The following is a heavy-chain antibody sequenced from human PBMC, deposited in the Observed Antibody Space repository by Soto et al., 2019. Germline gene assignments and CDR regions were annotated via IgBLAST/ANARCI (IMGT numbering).Heavy chain of an antibody. CDR3: ARVGSRTIVVVVAALETGWFDP. CDR1: GYTFTSYG. J-gene: IGHJ5*02. CDR2: ISAYNGNT. D-gene: IGHD2-15*01. Sequence: ASVKVSCKASGYTFTSYGISWVRQAPGQGLEWMGWISAYNGNTNYAQKLQGRVTMTTDTSTSTAYMELRSLRSDDTAVYYCARVGSRTIVVVVAALETGWFDPWGQGTLVTVSS. V-gene: IGHV1-18*01.